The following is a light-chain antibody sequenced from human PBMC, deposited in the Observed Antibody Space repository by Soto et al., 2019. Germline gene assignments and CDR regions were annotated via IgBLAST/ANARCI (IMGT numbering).Light chain of an antibody. V-gene: IGLV2-23*03. CDR3: CSYAGSSTFVV. Sequence: QSGLTQPASGSWAPGPAITISFPGNSRDVGSYNLVSWYQQHPGKAPKLMIYEGSKRPSGVSNRFSGSKSGNTASLTISGLQAEDEADYYCCSYAGSSTFVVFGGGTKVTVL. J-gene: IGLJ2*01. CDR1: SRDVGSYNL. CDR2: EGS.